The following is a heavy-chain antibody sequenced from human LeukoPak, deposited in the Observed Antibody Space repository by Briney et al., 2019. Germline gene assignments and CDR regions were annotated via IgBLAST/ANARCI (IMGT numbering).Heavy chain of an antibody. D-gene: IGHD3-9*01. Sequence: ASVKVSCKASGYTFTSYGISWVRQAPGQGLEWMGWISAYNGNTNYAQKLQDRVTMTTDTSTSTAYMELRSLRSDDTAVYYCARVESKLRYFDWLGMDYWGQGTLVTVSS. J-gene: IGHJ4*02. CDR1: GYTFTSYG. CDR3: ARVESKLRYFDWLGMDY. V-gene: IGHV1-18*04. CDR2: ISAYNGNT.